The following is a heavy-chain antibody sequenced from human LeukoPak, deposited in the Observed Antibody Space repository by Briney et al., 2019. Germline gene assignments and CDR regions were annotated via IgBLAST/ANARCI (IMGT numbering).Heavy chain of an antibody. CDR3: ARFSGWDYYYYYMDV. D-gene: IGHD1-26*01. CDR1: GGTFSSYA. Sequence: GASVKVSCKASGGTFSSYAISWVRQAPGQGLEWMGGIIPIFGTANYAQKFQGRVTITADESTSPAYMELSSLRSEDTAVYYCARFSGWDYYYYYMDVWGKGTTVTVSS. CDR2: IIPIFGTA. J-gene: IGHJ6*03. V-gene: IGHV1-69*01.